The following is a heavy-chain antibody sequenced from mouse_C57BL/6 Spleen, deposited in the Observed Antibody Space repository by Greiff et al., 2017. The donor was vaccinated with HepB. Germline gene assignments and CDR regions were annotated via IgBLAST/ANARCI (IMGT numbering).Heavy chain of an antibody. V-gene: IGHV1-50*01. CDR1: GYTFTSYW. CDR2: IDPSDSYT. Sequence: QVQLQQPGAELVKPGASVKLSCTASGYTFTSYWMQWVKQRPGQGLEWIGEIDPSDSYTNYNQKFKGKATLTVDTSSSTAYMQRSSLTSEDAAVYYCARSDGNHWYFDVWGTGTTVTVSS. J-gene: IGHJ1*03. D-gene: IGHD2-1*01. CDR3: ARSDGNHWYFDV.